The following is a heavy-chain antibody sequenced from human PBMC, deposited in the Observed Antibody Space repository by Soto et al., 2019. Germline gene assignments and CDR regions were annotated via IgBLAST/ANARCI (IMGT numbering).Heavy chain of an antibody. V-gene: IGHV1-58*02. D-gene: IGHD1-26*01. J-gene: IGHJ3*02. CDR1: GFTFTSSA. CDR3: AAVTGVVGATKAFDI. CDR2: IVVGSGNT. Sequence: ASVKVSCKASGFTFTSSAMQWVRQARGQRLEWIGWIVVGSGNTNYAQKFQERVTITRDMSTSTAYMELSSLRSEDTAVYYCAAVTGVVGATKAFDIWGQGTMDTVSS.